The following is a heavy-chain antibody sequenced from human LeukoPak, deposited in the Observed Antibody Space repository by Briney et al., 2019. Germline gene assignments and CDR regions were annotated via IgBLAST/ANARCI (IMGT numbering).Heavy chain of an antibody. CDR3: ARDSDSYGSGSHFDY. V-gene: IGHV3-7*01. Sequence: PGGSLRLSCAASGFTFSSYWMSWVRQAPGKGLEWVANIKQDGSEKYYVDSVKGRFTISRDNAKNSLYLQMNSLRAEDTAVYYCARDSDSYGSGSHFDYWGQGTLVTVSS. D-gene: IGHD3-10*01. CDR1: GFTFSSYW. J-gene: IGHJ4*02. CDR2: IKQDGSEK.